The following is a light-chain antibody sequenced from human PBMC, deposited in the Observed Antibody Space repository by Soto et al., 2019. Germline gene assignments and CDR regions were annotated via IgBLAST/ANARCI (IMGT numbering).Light chain of an antibody. J-gene: IGKJ4*01. V-gene: IGKV3-11*01. CDR3: QQRSNWPRLT. Sequence: EIVLTQSPATLSLSPGERATLSCRASQSVSSYLAWYQQKPGQAPRLLIYDASNSATSIPARFSGSGSGTDFTLTISSLEPEDFAVDYCQQRSNWPRLTFGGGTKVEIK. CDR1: QSVSSY. CDR2: DAS.